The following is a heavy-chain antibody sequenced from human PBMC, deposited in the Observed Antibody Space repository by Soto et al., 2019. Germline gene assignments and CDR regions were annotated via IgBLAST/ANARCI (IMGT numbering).Heavy chain of an antibody. CDR1: GGSISSSSYY. J-gene: IGHJ4*02. D-gene: IGHD6-19*01. CDR2: IYYSGST. V-gene: IGHV4-39*01. Sequence: QLQLQESGPGLVKPSETLSLTCTVSGGSISSSSYYWGWIRQPPGKGLEWIGSIYYSGSTYYNPSLKSRVTISVDTSKNQFSLKLSSVTAADTAVYYCARQSLGYSSGWYGVSGPYYFDYWGQGTLVTVSS. CDR3: ARQSLGYSSGWYGVSGPYYFDY.